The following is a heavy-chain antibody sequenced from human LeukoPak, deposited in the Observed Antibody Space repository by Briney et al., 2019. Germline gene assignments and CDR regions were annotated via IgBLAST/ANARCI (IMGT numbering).Heavy chain of an antibody. Sequence: GGSLRLSCAASGFTFSDYYMSWIRQSPGRGLEWVAVIASDGSYTDYVHSLKERFTISRDNSKNTVYLDVTSLTPEDAAVYYCAREGTYSDYWSGYFEYWGQGTRVIVSS. CDR2: IASDGSYT. D-gene: IGHD3-3*01. J-gene: IGHJ4*02. CDR1: GFTFSDYY. V-gene: IGHV3-30*03. CDR3: AREGTYSDYWSGYFEY.